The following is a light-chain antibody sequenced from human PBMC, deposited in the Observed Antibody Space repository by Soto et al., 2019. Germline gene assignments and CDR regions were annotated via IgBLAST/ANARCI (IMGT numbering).Light chain of an antibody. CDR1: QSINSW. J-gene: IGKJ1*01. V-gene: IGKV1-5*01. CDR3: QQYNSYSRT. Sequence: DIQMTQSPSTLSASVGDRVTITCRASQSINSWLAWYQQKPGKAPKLLIYDASSLDTGVPSRFSGSGSGTEFTLTISSLQPDDFATYYCQQYNSYSRTFGQGTKVDIK. CDR2: DAS.